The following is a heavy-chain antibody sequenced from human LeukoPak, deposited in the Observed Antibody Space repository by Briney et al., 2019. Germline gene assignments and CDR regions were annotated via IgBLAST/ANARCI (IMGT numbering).Heavy chain of an antibody. CDR3: ASLRKQNNAFDI. Sequence: SETLSLTCTVSGGSISSTSYYWVWIRQPPGKGLEWIGTIYYSGSTNYNPSLKSRVTISVDTSKNQFSLKLSSVTAADTAVYYCASLRKQNNAFDIWGQGTMVTVSS. V-gene: IGHV4-39*07. J-gene: IGHJ3*02. CDR2: IYYSGST. CDR1: GGSISSTSYY. D-gene: IGHD2/OR15-2a*01.